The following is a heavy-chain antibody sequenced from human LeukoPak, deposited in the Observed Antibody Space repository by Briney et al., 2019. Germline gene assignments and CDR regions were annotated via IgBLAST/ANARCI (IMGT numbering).Heavy chain of an antibody. CDR3: ARLPGSPKWYYFDY. V-gene: IGHV4-59*05. J-gene: IGHJ4*02. Sequence: GSLRLSCAASGFTVSSNYMSWVRQAPGKGLEWIGTIYYSGSTYYNPSLKSRVTISVDTSKNQFSLKLNYVIAADTAVYYCARLPGSPKWYYFDYWGQGTLVTVSS. D-gene: IGHD3-10*01. CDR2: IYYSGST. CDR1: GFTVSSNY.